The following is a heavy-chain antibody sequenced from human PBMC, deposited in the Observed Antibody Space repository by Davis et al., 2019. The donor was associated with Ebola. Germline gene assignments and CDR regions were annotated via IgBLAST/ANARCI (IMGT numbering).Heavy chain of an antibody. V-gene: IGHV3-9*01. D-gene: IGHD3-22*01. Sequence: SLKISCAASGFTFDDYAMHWVRQAPGKGLEWVSGISWNSGSIGYVDSVKGRFTISRDNAKNSLYLQMNSLRAEDTAVYYCASGGITMIVVVARGFDYWGQGTLVTVSS. J-gene: IGHJ4*02. CDR2: ISWNSGSI. CDR1: GFTFDDYA. CDR3: ASGGITMIVVVARGFDY.